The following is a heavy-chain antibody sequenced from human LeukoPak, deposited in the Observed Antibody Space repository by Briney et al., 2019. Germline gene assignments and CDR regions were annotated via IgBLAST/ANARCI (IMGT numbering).Heavy chain of an antibody. Sequence: GGSLRLSCATSGFTFSSHSMHWVRQAPGQGLEYVSGIRSDGTNTYYAESVTGRFTVSRDNSKNTLYLQMGSLRADDMAVYYCARRGSGWEFDYWGQGTLVTVSS. CDR1: GFTFSSHS. D-gene: IGHD6-19*01. V-gene: IGHV3-64*02. J-gene: IGHJ4*02. CDR2: IRSDGTNT. CDR3: ARRGSGWEFDY.